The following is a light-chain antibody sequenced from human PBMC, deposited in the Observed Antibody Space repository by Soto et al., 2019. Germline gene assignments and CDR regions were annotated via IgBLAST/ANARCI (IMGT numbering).Light chain of an antibody. V-gene: IGKV1-8*01. Sequence: AIRMTQSPSSFSASTGDRVTITCRASQGISSYLAWYQQKPGQAPKLLIYAASTLPSGVPSRFSGSGSGTDFTLTISCLQSEDVANYYCQQYYRYPWTFGQGTKVEIK. CDR1: QGISSY. J-gene: IGKJ1*01. CDR3: QQYYRYPWT. CDR2: AAS.